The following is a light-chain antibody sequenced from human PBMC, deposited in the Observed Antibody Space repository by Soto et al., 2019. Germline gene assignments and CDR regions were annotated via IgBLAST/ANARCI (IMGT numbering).Light chain of an antibody. CDR3: LQYGSSPPT. J-gene: IGKJ1*01. CDR2: GAS. V-gene: IGKV3-20*01. CDR1: QSVSNNY. Sequence: EIVLTQSPGTLSLSPGERATLSCRASQSVSNNYLAWYQRKPGQAPRLLIYGASSRATGIPGRFSGSGSGTDFPLTITRLEPEDFAVYYCLQYGSSPPTFGQGTKVEIK.